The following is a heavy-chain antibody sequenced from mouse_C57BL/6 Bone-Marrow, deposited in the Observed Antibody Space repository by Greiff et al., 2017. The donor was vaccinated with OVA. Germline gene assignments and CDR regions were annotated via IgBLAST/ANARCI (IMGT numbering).Heavy chain of an antibody. V-gene: IGHV1-19*01. CDR3: SRHWGFAMDY. Sequence: VQLQQSGPVLVKPGASVKMSCKASGYTFTDYYMNWVKQSHGKSLEWIGVINPYNGGTSYNQKFKGKATLTVDKSSSTAYMELNSLTSEDSAVYYCSRHWGFAMDYWGQGTSVTVSS. CDR1: GYTFTDYY. CDR2: INPYNGGT. J-gene: IGHJ4*01. D-gene: IGHD4-1*01.